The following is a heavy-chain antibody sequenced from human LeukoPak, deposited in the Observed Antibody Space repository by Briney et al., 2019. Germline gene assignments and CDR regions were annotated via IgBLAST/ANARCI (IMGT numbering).Heavy chain of an antibody. D-gene: IGHD6-13*01. CDR2: INHSGST. J-gene: IGHJ3*02. CDR3: ATTYGQQQFYDAFDI. Sequence: SETLSLTCAVYGGSFSGYYWSWIRQPPGKGLEWIGEINHSGSTNYNPSLKSRVTISVDTSKNQFSLKLSSVTAADTAVYYCATTYGQQQFYDAFDIWGQGTMDTVSS. V-gene: IGHV4-34*01. CDR1: GGSFSGYY.